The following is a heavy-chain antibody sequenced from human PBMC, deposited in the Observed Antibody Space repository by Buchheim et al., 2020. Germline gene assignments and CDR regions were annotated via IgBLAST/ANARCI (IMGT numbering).Heavy chain of an antibody. Sequence: QVQLVESGGGVVQPGRSLRLSCAASGFTFSSYAMHWVRQAPGKGLEWVAVISYDGSNKYYADSVKGRFTISRDNAKNSLYLQMNSLRAEDTAVYYCARDMEPAAQDYWGQGTL. J-gene: IGHJ4*02. CDR2: ISYDGSNK. CDR1: GFTFSSYA. V-gene: IGHV3-30-3*01. D-gene: IGHD6-13*01. CDR3: ARDMEPAAQDY.